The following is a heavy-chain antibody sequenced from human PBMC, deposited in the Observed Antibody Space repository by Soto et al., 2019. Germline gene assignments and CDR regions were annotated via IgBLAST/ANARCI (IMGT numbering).Heavy chain of an antibody. D-gene: IGHD3-10*01. CDR3: ARAGYYGSGSFPPPEVFDY. CDR1: GGTFSSYT. J-gene: IGHJ4*02. CDR2: IIPILGIA. Sequence: QVQLVQSGAEVKKPGSSVKVSCKASGGTFSSYTISWVRQAPGQGLEWMGRIIPILGIANYAQKFQGRVTITADKSTSTAYMELSSLRSEDTAVYYCARAGYYGSGSFPPPEVFDYWGQGTLVTVSS. V-gene: IGHV1-69*02.